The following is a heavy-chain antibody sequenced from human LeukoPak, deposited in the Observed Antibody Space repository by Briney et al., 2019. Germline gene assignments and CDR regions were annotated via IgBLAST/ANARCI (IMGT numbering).Heavy chain of an antibody. Sequence: PGGSLRLSCAASGFTFSSYSMNWVRQAPGKGLEWVSSISSSSSYIYYADSVKGRFTISRDNAKNSLYLQMNSLRAEDTALYYCAKDGGGTIFGMVIIVHYMDVWGKGTTVTVSS. D-gene: IGHD3-3*01. CDR2: ISSSSSYI. CDR1: GFTFSSYS. CDR3: AKDGGGTIFGMVIIVHYMDV. J-gene: IGHJ6*03. V-gene: IGHV3-21*04.